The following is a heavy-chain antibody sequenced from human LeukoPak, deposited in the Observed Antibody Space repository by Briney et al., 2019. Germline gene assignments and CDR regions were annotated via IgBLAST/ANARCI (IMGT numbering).Heavy chain of an antibody. V-gene: IGHV4-30-2*01. CDR3: ARELQTVAGTLPTGVFDY. Sequence: KSSQTLSLTCAVSGGSISSGGYSWSWIRQPPGKGLEWIGYIYHSGSTYYNPSLKSRVTMSVDTSKNQFSLKLSSVTAADTAVYYCARELQTVAGTLPTGVFDYWGQGTLVTVSS. CDR1: GGSISSGGYS. CDR2: IYHSGST. D-gene: IGHD6-19*01. J-gene: IGHJ4*02.